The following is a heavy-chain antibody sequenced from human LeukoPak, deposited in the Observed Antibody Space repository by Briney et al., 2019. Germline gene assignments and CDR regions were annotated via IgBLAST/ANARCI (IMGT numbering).Heavy chain of an antibody. J-gene: IGHJ3*02. CDR2: FDPEDGDA. CDR3: KTRNSGSWFGAFDI. CDR1: GYTLTGLS. D-gene: IGHD1-26*01. V-gene: IGHV1-24*01. Sequence: ASVKVSCKVSGYTLTGLSIHWVRQAPGKGLEWMGGFDPEDGDAIYAQSFQGRVTMTEDTSTDTPYMELRSLRSEDTAVYYCKTRNSGSWFGAFDIWGQGTMVTVSS.